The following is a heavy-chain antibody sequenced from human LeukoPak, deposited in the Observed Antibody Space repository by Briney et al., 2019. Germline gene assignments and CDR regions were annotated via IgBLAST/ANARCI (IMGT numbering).Heavy chain of an antibody. V-gene: IGHV1-18*01. J-gene: IGHJ3*02. D-gene: IGHD3-10*01. Sequence: GASVKVSCKASGYTITTYAITWVRQAPGQGLEWMGWIRANNGNTNYAQKLQGRVTMTTDTSTSTAYMELRSLRSDDTAVYYCARGLRITRLGRRDAFDIWGQGTMVTVSS. CDR3: ARGLRITRLGRRDAFDI. CDR1: GYTITTYA. CDR2: IRANNGNT.